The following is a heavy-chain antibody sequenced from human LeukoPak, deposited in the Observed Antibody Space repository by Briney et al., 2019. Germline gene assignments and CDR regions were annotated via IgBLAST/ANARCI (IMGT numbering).Heavy chain of an antibody. J-gene: IGHJ4*02. V-gene: IGHV4-59*01. Sequence: CLWIRQPPGKGLEWIGYIYYSGSTNYNPSLKSRVTISVDTSKNQFFLKLSSVTAADTAVYYCASLPYCSSTTCPLDYWGQGTLVTVSS. CDR3: ASLPYCSSTTCPLDY. D-gene: IGHD2-2*01. CDR2: IYYSGST.